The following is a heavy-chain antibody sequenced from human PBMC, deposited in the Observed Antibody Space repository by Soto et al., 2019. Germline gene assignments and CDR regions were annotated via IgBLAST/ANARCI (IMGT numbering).Heavy chain of an antibody. CDR1: GYTFTSYD. CDR2: MNPNSGNT. J-gene: IGHJ6*03. Sequence: ASVKVSCKASGYTFTSYDINWVRQATGQGLEWMGWMNPNSGNTGYAQKFQGRVTMTRNTSISTAYMELSSLRSEDTAVYYCARAVDNWGVYYYYYMDVWGKGTTVTVSS. D-gene: IGHD7-27*01. V-gene: IGHV1-8*01. CDR3: ARAVDNWGVYYYYYMDV.